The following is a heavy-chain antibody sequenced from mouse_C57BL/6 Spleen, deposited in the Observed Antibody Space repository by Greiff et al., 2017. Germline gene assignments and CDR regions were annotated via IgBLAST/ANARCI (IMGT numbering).Heavy chain of an antibody. J-gene: IGHJ3*01. Sequence: QVQLQQPGAELVRPGTSVKLSCKASGYTFTSYWMHWVKQRPGQGLEWIGVIDPSDSYTNYNQKFKGKATLTVDTASSTAYMQLSSLTSEDSAVYYCAVYYYGSSYWFAYWGQGTLVTVSA. CDR3: AVYYYGSSYWFAY. V-gene: IGHV1-59*01. D-gene: IGHD1-1*01. CDR2: IDPSDSYT. CDR1: GYTFTSYW.